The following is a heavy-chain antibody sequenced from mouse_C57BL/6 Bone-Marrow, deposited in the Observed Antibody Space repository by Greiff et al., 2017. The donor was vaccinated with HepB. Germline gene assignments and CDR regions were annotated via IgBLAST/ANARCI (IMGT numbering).Heavy chain of an antibody. CDR1: GYTFTDYN. Sequence: EVQGVESGPELVKPGASVKMSCKASGYTFTDYNMHWVKQSHGKSLEWIGYINPNNGGTSYNQKFKGKATLTVNKSSSTAYMELRSLTSEDSAVYYCAPTKAWFAYWGQGTLVTVSA. J-gene: IGHJ3*01. D-gene: IGHD1-3*01. CDR3: APTKAWFAY. CDR2: INPNNGGT. V-gene: IGHV1-22*01.